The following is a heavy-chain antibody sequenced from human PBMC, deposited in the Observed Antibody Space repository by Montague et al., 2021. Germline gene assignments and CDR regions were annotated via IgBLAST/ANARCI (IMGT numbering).Heavy chain of an antibody. J-gene: IGHJ5*02. CDR1: GDSVSSNDAT. V-gene: IGHV6-1*01. D-gene: IGHD5-24*01. CDR3: ARGWQKRFDP. Sequence: RAISGDSVSSNDATWNWIRQYPSRGLEGLGRTYSRSKWYNEYAISVKSRITVNPDTSKNQFSLLLNSVTPEDTAVYYCARGWQKRFDPWGQGTLVTVSS. CDR2: TYSRSKWYN.